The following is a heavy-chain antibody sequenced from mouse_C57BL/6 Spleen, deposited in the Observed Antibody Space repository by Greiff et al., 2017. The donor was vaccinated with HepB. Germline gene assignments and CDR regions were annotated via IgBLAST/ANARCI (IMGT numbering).Heavy chain of an antibody. V-gene: IGHV1-53*01. D-gene: IGHD4-1*01. CDR1: GYTFTSYW. Sequence: QVQLQQPGTELVKPGASVKLSCKASGYTFTSYWMHWVKQRPGQGLEWIGNINPSNGGTNYNKKFTSKATLTVAKSSPTAYMQLSSLTSEESAVYYCAHLLANWDLFAYWGQGTLVTVSA. CDR2: INPSNGGT. J-gene: IGHJ3*01. CDR3: AHLLANWDLFAY.